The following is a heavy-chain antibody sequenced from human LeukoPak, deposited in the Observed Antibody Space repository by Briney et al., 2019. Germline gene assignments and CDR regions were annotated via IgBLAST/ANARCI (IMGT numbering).Heavy chain of an antibody. CDR3: ARDMYYYGSGSFDY. J-gene: IGHJ4*02. CDR1: GGSISNYY. V-gene: IGHV4-59*01. CDR2: IYYSGST. D-gene: IGHD3-10*01. Sequence: PSETLSLTCTVSGGSISNYYWSWIRQPPGKGLEWIGYIYYSGSTNYNPSLKSRVTISVDTSKNQFSLKLSSVTAADTAVYYCARDMYYYGSGSFDYWGQGTLVTVSS.